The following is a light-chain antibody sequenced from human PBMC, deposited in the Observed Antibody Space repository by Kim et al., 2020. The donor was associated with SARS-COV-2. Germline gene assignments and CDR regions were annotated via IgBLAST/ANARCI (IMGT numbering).Light chain of an antibody. Sequence: EIVLTQSPATLSLSPGERATLSCRVSQSVSSYLAWYQQKPGQAPRLLIYDASNRATGIPARFSGSGSGTDFTLTISSLEPEDFAVYYCQQRSNWPPYTFGQGTKLEI. CDR2: DAS. CDR3: QQRSNWPPYT. CDR1: QSVSSY. J-gene: IGKJ2*01. V-gene: IGKV3-11*01.